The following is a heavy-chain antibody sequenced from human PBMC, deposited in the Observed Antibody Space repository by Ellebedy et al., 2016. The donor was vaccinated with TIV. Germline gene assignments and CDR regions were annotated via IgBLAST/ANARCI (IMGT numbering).Heavy chain of an antibody. D-gene: IGHD3-10*01. CDR3: ARVTRFIDHQHNWFDP. V-gene: IGHV3-11*01. CDR2: ISSSGTAI. J-gene: IGHJ5*02. CDR1: GFIFSDYY. Sequence: GGSLRLSCAASGFIFSDYYMSWIRQAPGKGLEWVSYISSSGTAIYYADSVKGRFTISRDNAKNSLYLQMNSLRADDTAVYYCARVTRFIDHQHNWFDPWGQGTLVTVSS.